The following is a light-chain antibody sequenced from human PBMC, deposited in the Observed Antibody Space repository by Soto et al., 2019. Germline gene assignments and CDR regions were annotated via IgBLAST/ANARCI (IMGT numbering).Light chain of an antibody. J-gene: IGKJ1*01. CDR3: QQYNSYS. CDR1: KTINSW. CDR2: KAS. V-gene: IGKV1-5*03. Sequence: DIQMTQSPSTLSASVGDRVTITCRASKTINSWLAWYQQKPVKAPKLLIYKASSLESGVPSRFSCSGSGTEFTLTISSMQPDDFATYYCQQYNSYSFGQGTKLEIK.